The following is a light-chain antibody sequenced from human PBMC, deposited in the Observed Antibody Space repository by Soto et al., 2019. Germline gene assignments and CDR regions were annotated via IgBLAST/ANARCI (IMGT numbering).Light chain of an antibody. Sequence: QSVLTQPASVSGSPGQSITISCTGTSSDVGGYNYVSWYQQHPGKAPKLMIYEVSNRPSRVSNRFSGSKSGNTASLTISGLQAEDEADYSCSSYTTISTLYVFGTGTKVTVL. CDR3: SSYTTISTLYV. CDR1: SSDVGGYNY. J-gene: IGLJ1*01. CDR2: EVS. V-gene: IGLV2-14*01.